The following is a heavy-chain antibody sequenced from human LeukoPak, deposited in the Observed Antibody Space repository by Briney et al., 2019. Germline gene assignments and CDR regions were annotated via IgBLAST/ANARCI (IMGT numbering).Heavy chain of an antibody. CDR3: IRDFRSADL. J-gene: IGHJ5*02. Sequence: GGFLRLSCVASGFTFSNYWMHWVRHPPGKGLVWVSRIYVDGRTTNYADSVKGRFTISRDNAKNTVYLEMNSLSVEDTATYYCIRDFRSADLWGQGTLVTVTS. V-gene: IGHV3-74*01. CDR1: GFTFSNYW. CDR2: IYVDGRTT.